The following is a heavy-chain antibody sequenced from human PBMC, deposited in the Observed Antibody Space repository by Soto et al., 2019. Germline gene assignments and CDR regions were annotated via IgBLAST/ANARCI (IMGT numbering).Heavy chain of an antibody. Sequence: QVQLVQSGAEVKKPGSSVKVSCKASGGTFSSYSINWVRQAPGQGLEWMGEIIPIFGTANYAQKFQGRVTITADESTSTAYMALSSLRSEYTGVYYCERDVGSHSAGIHYWGPGILVTVSS. CDR2: IIPIFGTA. V-gene: IGHV1-69*01. D-gene: IGHD1-26*01. J-gene: IGHJ4*01. CDR1: GGTFSSYS. CDR3: ERDVGSHSAGIHY.